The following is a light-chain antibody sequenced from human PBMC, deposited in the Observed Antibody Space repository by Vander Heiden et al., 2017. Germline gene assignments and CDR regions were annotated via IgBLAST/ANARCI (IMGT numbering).Light chain of an antibody. CDR1: QSVSSY. CDR2: DAS. J-gene: IGKJ4*01. Sequence: EIVLTQSPATLSLSPGERATLSCRASQSVSSYLAWYQQKPGQAPGLLIYDASNRATGVPARFSGSGSERDFTLTISSLEPEDFAIYYCQQRSNWPAAFGGGTMVEIK. CDR3: QQRSNWPAA. V-gene: IGKV3-11*02.